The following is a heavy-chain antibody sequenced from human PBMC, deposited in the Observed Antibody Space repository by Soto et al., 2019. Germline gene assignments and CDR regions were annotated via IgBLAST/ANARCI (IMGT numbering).Heavy chain of an antibody. V-gene: IGHV4-31*03. CDR1: GGSISSGGYY. D-gene: IGHD1-1*01. CDR2: IYYSGST. Sequence: SSETLSLTCTVSGGSISSGGYYWSWIRQHPGKGLEWIGYIYYSGSTYYNPSLKSRVTISVDTSKNQFSLKLSSVTAADTAVYYCARDSTGTSYYYYGMDVWGQGTTVTVSS. J-gene: IGHJ6*02. CDR3: ARDSTGTSYYYYGMDV.